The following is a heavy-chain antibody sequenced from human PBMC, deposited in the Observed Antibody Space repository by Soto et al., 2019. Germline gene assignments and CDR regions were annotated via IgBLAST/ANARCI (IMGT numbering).Heavy chain of an antibody. Sequence: QVQLVQSGTEVKKPGASVKVSCKASGYTFTDSHIHWVRQASGQGLEWLGWINPKTGDTNYPQKFQVRITMTRDTSMSTAYMELTNLTSDDTAVYYCERDPPRYFTSSPEGAGLWGQGTLVTVSS. CDR3: ERDPPRYFTSSPEGAGL. CDR1: GYTFTDSH. CDR2: INPKTGDT. D-gene: IGHD2-21*01. J-gene: IGHJ4*02. V-gene: IGHV1-2*02.